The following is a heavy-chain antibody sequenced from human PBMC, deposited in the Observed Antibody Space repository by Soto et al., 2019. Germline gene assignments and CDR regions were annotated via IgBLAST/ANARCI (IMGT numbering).Heavy chain of an antibody. CDR2: ISGSGGST. CDR1: GFTFSSYA. D-gene: IGHD6-13*01. Sequence: GGSLRLSCAASGFTFSSYAMSWVRQAPGKGLEWVSAISGSGGSTYYADSVKGRFTISRDNSKNTLYLQMNSLRAEGTAVYYCAKVTIAAAGKGDWFDPWGQGTLVTVSS. J-gene: IGHJ5*02. V-gene: IGHV3-23*01. CDR3: AKVTIAAAGKGDWFDP.